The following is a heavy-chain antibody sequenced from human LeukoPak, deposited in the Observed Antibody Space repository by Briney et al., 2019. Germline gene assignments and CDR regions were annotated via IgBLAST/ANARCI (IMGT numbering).Heavy chain of an antibody. D-gene: IGHD3-10*01. Sequence: ASVKVSCKASGYTLTSYFMNWVRQAPGQGLEWMRWINTNTGNPTYAQGFTGRFVFSSDTSVSTAYLQINSLKAEDTAVYYCARLGVPYYYYYMDVWGKGTTVTVSS. CDR2: INTNTGNP. CDR3: ARLGVPYYYYYMDV. CDR1: GYTLTSYF. V-gene: IGHV7-4-1*02. J-gene: IGHJ6*03.